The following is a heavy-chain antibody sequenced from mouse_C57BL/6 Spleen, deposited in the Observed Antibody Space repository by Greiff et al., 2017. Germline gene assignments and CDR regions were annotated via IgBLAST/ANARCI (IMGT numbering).Heavy chain of an antibody. J-gene: IGHJ2*01. Sequence: EVQLVESGGGLVQPGGSLSLSCAASGFTFTDYYMSWVRQPPGKALEWLGFIRNKANGYTTEYSASVKGRFTISRDNSQSILYLQMNALRAEDSATYYCARSPSYDYDDYFDYWGQGTTLTVSS. CDR3: ARSPSYDYDDYFDY. V-gene: IGHV7-3*01. CDR1: GFTFTDYY. D-gene: IGHD2-4*01. CDR2: IRNKANGYTT.